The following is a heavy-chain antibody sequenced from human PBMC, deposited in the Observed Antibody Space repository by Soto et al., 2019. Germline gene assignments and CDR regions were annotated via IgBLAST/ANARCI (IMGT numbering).Heavy chain of an antibody. CDR3: ARTRSSSWYRMYSWFDP. Sequence: PSETLSLTCAVYGGSFIGYYWSWIRHPPGKWLEWIGEINHSGSTNYNPSLKSRVTISVDTSKNQFSLKLSSVTAADTAVYYCARTRSSSWYRMYSWFDPWGQGTLVTVSS. CDR2: INHSGST. J-gene: IGHJ5*02. D-gene: IGHD6-13*01. V-gene: IGHV4-34*01. CDR1: GGSFIGYY.